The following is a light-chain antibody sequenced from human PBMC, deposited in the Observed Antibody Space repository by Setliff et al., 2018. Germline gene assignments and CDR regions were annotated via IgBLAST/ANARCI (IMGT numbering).Light chain of an antibody. CDR1: SRDIGAYNS. Sequence: QSVLTQPPSASGSPGQSLTISRTGTSRDIGAYNSVSWYQQHPGKAPKLLIYEVTKRPSGVPDRFSGSKSGNTASLTVSGLQADDEADYFCCSYAGNYMYVFGSGTKVTVL. CDR3: CSYAGNYMYV. J-gene: IGLJ1*01. CDR2: EVT. V-gene: IGLV2-8*01.